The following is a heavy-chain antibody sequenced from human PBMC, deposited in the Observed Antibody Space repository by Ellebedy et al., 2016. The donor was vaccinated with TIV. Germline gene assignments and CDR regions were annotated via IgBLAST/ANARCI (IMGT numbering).Heavy chain of an antibody. CDR3: ARGGPAIHHNWFDP. V-gene: IGHV1-18*01. Sequence: ASVKVSXXASGYSFTSYGVSWVRQAPGQGLEWLGWISANNGNTNYAQNLQGRVTMNTEISTSTAYMELRSLRSDDTAVYYCARGGPAIHHNWFDPWGQGTLVTVSS. CDR1: GYSFTSYG. CDR2: ISANNGNT. D-gene: IGHD2-21*01. J-gene: IGHJ5*02.